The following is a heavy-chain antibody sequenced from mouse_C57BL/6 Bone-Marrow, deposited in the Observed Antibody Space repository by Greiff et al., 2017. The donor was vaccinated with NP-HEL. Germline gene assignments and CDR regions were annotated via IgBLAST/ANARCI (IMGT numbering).Heavy chain of an antibody. J-gene: IGHJ1*03. Sequence: VQLQQSGAELVRPGASVKLSCTASGFNIKDDYMHWVKQRPEQGLEWIGWIDPENGDTEYASKFQGKATITADTSSNTAYLQLSSLTSEDTAVYYCTVDGYYGYFDVWGTGTTVTVSS. CDR2: IDPENGDT. V-gene: IGHV14-4*01. CDR3: TVDGYYGYFDV. CDR1: GFNIKDDY. D-gene: IGHD2-3*01.